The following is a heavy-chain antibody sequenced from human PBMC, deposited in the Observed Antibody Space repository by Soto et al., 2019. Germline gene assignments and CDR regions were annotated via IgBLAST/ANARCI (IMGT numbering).Heavy chain of an antibody. Sequence: ASVKVSCKASGYTFTSYYMHWVRQAPGQGLEWMGIINPSGGSTSYAQKFQGRVTMTRDTSTSTVYMELSSLRSEDTAVYYCATTKWTGTTHDAFDIWGQGSIVTV. CDR1: GYTFTSYY. J-gene: IGHJ3*02. CDR3: ATTKWTGTTHDAFDI. V-gene: IGHV1-46*03. D-gene: IGHD1-7*01. CDR2: INPSGGST.